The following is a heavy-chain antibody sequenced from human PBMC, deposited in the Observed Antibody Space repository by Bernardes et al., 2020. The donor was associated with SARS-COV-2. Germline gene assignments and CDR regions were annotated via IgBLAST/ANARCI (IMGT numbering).Heavy chain of an antibody. D-gene: IGHD3-22*01. CDR3: ALPPTNYDRYGMDV. CDR2: INPNSGGT. CDR1: TGYY. V-gene: IGHV1-2*02. J-gene: IGHJ6*02. Sequence: TGYYIHWVRQAPGQGLEWMGWINPNSGGTNYAQKFQGRITMTRDTSISTAYMELSRLRSDDTAVYYCALPPTNYDRYGMDVWGQGTTVTVSS.